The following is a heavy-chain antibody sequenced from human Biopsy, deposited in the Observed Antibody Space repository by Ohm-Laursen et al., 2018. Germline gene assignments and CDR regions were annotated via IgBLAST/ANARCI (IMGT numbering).Heavy chain of an antibody. CDR2: VDIRGHA. D-gene: IGHD3-16*01. CDR3: ARVKGEWPEYEFDK. J-gene: IGHJ4*02. CDR1: GGSIDTQS. Sequence: SETLSLTCTVSGGSIDTQSWIRQPAGKGLEWIERVDIRGHADYSSSLRSRVTMSADASKNQFSLKLTSVTAADTAVYFCARVKGEWPEYEFDKWGQGILVTVSS. V-gene: IGHV4-4*07.